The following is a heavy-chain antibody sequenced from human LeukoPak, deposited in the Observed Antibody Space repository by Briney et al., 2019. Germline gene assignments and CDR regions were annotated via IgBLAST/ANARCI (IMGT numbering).Heavy chain of an antibody. V-gene: IGHV4-34*01. Sequence: SETLSLTCAVYGGSFSGYYWSWIRQPPGKGLEWIGEINHSGSTNYNPSLKSRVTISVDTSKNQFSLKLSSVTAADTAVYYCARVRLGTDAFDIWGQGTMVTVSS. CDR3: ARVRLGTDAFDI. J-gene: IGHJ3*02. CDR1: GGSFSGYY. D-gene: IGHD1-1*01. CDR2: INHSGST.